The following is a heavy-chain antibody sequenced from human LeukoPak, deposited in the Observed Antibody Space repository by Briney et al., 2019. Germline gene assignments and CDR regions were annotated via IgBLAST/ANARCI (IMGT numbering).Heavy chain of an antibody. CDR2: FEPEDGET. CDR3: ATDLGATWNTADY. V-gene: IGHV1-24*01. J-gene: IGHJ4*02. D-gene: IGHD1-26*01. Sequence: ASVKVSCKVSGYTLTELSMHWVRQAPGKGLEWMGGFEPEDGETIYAQKFQGRVTMTEDTSTDTAYMELSSLRSEDTAVYYYATDLGATWNTADYWGQGTQVTVSS. CDR1: GYTLTELS.